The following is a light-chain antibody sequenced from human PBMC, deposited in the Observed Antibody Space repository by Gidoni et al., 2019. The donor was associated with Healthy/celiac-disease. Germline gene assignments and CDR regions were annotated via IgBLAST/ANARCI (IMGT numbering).Light chain of an antibody. CDR3: QVWDSSSDHVV. CDR1: NIGSKS. V-gene: IGLV3-21*02. CDR2: DDS. Sequence: SSVLPPPPSVSLAPGQTARIPCGGNNIGSKSVHWYQQKPGQAPVLVVYDDSDRPSGIPERFSGSNSGNTATLTISRVEAGDEADYYCQVWDSSSDHVVFGGGTKLTVL. J-gene: IGLJ2*01.